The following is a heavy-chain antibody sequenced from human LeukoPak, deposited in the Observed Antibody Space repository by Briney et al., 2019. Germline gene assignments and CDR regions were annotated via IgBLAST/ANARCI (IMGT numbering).Heavy chain of an antibody. Sequence: GGPLRLSCAASGFTFSSFGMHWVRQAPGKGLEWVAVISDDGNTEYYADSVKGRFTISRDNSKNTLYLQMNSLRVEDTAVYYCAKEGVAAAKFAFDIWGQGTMVTVSS. CDR2: ISDDGNTE. CDR1: GFTFSSFG. D-gene: IGHD6-13*01. CDR3: AKEGVAAAKFAFDI. J-gene: IGHJ3*02. V-gene: IGHV3-30*18.